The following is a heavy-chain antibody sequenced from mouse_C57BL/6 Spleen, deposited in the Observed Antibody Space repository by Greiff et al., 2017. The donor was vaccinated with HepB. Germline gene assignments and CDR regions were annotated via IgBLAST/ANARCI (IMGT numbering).Heavy chain of an antibody. Sequence: QVHVKQSGAELVRPGASVTLSCKASGYTFTDYEMHWVKQTPVHGLEWIGAIDPETGGTAYNQKFKGKAILTADKSSSTAYMELRSLTSEDSAVYDCTRGGHYGSSLPYWGQGTTLTVSS. D-gene: IGHD1-1*01. CDR1: GYTFTDYE. V-gene: IGHV1-15*01. CDR3: TRGGHYGSSLPY. J-gene: IGHJ2*01. CDR2: IDPETGGT.